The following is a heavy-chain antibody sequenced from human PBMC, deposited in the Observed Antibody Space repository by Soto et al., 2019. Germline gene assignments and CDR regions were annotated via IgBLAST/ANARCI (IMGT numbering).Heavy chain of an antibody. CDR2: IIPVFGRP. D-gene: IGHD5-12*01. J-gene: IGHJ1*01. CDR3: AREGSGYNL. Sequence: SVKVSCKASGGSFSSFGISWVRQAPGQGLEWMGGIIPVFGRPNYAQRFRGRLTITADESTNTVYLELIDLGSEDTAVYYCAREGSGYNLWGQGTQVTVSS. V-gene: IGHV1-69*13. CDR1: GGSFSSFG.